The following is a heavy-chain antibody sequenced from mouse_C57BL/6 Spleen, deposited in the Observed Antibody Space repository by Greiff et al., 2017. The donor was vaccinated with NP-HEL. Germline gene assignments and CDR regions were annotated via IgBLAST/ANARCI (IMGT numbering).Heavy chain of an antibody. J-gene: IGHJ1*03. CDR3: ARRLYYGSSYGYFDV. Sequence: QVQLQQPGAELVKPGASVKLSCKASGYTFTSYWMQWVKQRPGQGLEWIGEIDPSDSYTNYNQKFKGKATLTVDTSSSTAYMQLSSLTSEDSAVYYCARRLYYGSSYGYFDVWGTGTTLTVSS. CDR1: GYTFTSYW. V-gene: IGHV1-50*01. D-gene: IGHD1-1*01. CDR2: IDPSDSYT.